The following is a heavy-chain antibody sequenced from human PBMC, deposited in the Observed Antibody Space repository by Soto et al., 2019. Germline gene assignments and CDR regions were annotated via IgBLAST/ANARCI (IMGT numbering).Heavy chain of an antibody. J-gene: IGHJ4*02. CDR3: ASLRYCSSTSCPDYYFDY. CDR2: IIPIFGTA. V-gene: IGHV1-69*06. D-gene: IGHD2-2*01. CDR1: GGTFSSYA. Sequence: QVQLVQSGAEVKKPGSSVKVSCKASGGTFSSYAISWVRQAPGQGLEWMGGIIPIFGTANYAQKFQGRVTITAEKSTSTAYMELSSLRSEDTAVYYCASLRYCSSTSCPDYYFDYWGQGTLVTVSS.